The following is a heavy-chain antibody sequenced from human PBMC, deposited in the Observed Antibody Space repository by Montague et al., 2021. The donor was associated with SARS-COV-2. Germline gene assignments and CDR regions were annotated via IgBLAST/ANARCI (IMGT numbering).Heavy chain of an antibody. D-gene: IGHD6-19*01. CDR2: TYFRSSFYN. CDR3: ARQDTSGWVTFDY. J-gene: IGHJ4*02. CDR1: GDSVSSSTVA. Sequence: CAISGDSVSSSTVACNSLRQSPSRGLEWLGRTYFRSSFYNDYALSVKSRLNIQPDSAKNQFSMQLTSVTPEDTAIYYCARQDTSGWVTFDYWGQGILVTVSS. V-gene: IGHV6-1*01.